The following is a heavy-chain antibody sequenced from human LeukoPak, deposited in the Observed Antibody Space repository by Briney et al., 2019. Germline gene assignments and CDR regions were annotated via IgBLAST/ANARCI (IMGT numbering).Heavy chain of an antibody. CDR3: AKISSSSRGNY. V-gene: IGHV3-7*03. CDR2: VNRDGSET. CDR1: GFALSSHW. J-gene: IGHJ4*02. Sequence: GGSLRLSCAASGFALSSHWMTWVRQAPGRGPEWVANVNRDGSETYYLDSVKGRFTISRDNAKNSLYLQMNSLRAEDTALYYCAKISSSSRGNYWGQGTLVTVSS. D-gene: IGHD6-6*01.